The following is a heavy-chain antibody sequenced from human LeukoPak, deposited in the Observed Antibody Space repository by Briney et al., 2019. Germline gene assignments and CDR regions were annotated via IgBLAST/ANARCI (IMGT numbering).Heavy chain of an antibody. V-gene: IGHV4-59*12. CDR3: ARGRGSGNDY. CDR2: IFYSGST. CDR1: GGSISSYW. Sequence: SETLSLTCTVSGGSISSYWWSWIRQPPGKGLEYIGYIFYSGSTNYNPSLKSRVTISVDTSKNQFSLKLSSVTAADTAVYYCARGRGSGNDYWGQGTLVTVSS. D-gene: IGHD2-15*01. J-gene: IGHJ4*02.